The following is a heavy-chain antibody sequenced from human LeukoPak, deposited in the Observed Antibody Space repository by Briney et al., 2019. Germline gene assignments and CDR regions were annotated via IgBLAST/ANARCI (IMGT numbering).Heavy chain of an antibody. V-gene: IGHV4-4*02. Sequence: SETLSLTCAVSGGSISSSNWWSWVRQPPGKGLEWIGEIYHSGSTNYNPSLKSRVTISVDTSKNQFSLKLSSVTAADTAVYYCARESDRVRGVTTLDYWGQGTLVTVSS. CDR3: ARESDRVRGVTTLDY. D-gene: IGHD3-10*01. CDR2: IYHSGST. J-gene: IGHJ4*02. CDR1: GGSISSSNW.